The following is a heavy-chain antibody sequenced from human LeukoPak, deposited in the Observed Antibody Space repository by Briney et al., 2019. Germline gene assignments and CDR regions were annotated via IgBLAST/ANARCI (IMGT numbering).Heavy chain of an antibody. CDR3: ARDKGAAAMRWFDP. D-gene: IGHD2-2*01. CDR2: ISSSSSTI. CDR1: GFTLSSYS. J-gene: IGHJ5*02. V-gene: IGHV3-48*01. Sequence: GGSLILSCAAPGFTLSSYSINSVRQAPGKVLEWDAYISSSSSTIYYADSVKGRFTISRDNCKNSLYLQMNSLRAEDTAVYYCARDKGAAAMRWFDPWGQGTLVTVSS.